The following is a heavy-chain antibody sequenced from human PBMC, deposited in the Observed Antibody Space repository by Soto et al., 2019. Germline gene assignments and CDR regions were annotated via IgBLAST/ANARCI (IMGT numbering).Heavy chain of an antibody. CDR3: ARQNEDDSSGYYTDAFDI. J-gene: IGHJ3*02. Sequence: PGESLKISCKGSGYTFINYWIGWVRQMPGKGLEWMGIIYPGDSDTRYSPSFQGQVTISAEKSISTAYLQWSSLKASDTAMYYCARQNEDDSSGYYTDAFDIWGQGTMVTVSS. D-gene: IGHD3-22*01. CDR1: GYTFINYW. CDR2: IYPGDSDT. V-gene: IGHV5-51*01.